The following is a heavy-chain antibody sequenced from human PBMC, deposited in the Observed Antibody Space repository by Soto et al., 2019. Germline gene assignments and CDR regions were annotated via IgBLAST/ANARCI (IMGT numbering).Heavy chain of an antibody. J-gene: IGHJ6*02. D-gene: IGHD3-3*01. V-gene: IGHV4-30-4*01. Sequence: PSETLSLTCTVSGGSISSGDYYWSWIRQPPGKGLEWIGYIYYSGSTYYNPPLKSRVTISVDTSKNQFSLKLSSVTAADTAVYYCASGGGYYDFWSGYRPYGMDVWGQGTTVTVS. CDR1: GGSISSGDYY. CDR2: IYYSGST. CDR3: ASGGGYYDFWSGYRPYGMDV.